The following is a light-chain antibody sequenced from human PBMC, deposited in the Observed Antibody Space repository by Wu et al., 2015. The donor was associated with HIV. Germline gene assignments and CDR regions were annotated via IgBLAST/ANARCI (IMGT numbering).Light chain of an antibody. CDR2: AAS. CDR1: QSISDY. CDR3: QQSYSTPRYT. J-gene: IGKJ2*01. Sequence: DIQMTQSPSSLSASVGDRVTITCRASQSISDYLNWYQQIPGKAPKLLIYAASSLQSGVPSRFSGGGSGTHFTLTISSLQREDFATYYCQQSYSTPRYTFGQGTKLEIK. V-gene: IGKV1-39*01.